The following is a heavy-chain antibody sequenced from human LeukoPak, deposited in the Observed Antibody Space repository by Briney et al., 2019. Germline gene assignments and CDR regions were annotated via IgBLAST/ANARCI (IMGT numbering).Heavy chain of an antibody. Sequence: ASVKVSCKASGYKFTSYSWVRQSPGQGLEWVGWISTYNGKTDYGQKVQGRVTVTTDTSTNTAYMELRTLRSNATAVYYCHSGGFDYWGQGTLIVVSS. D-gene: IGHD4-23*01. CDR2: ISTYNGKT. CDR3: HSGGFDY. CDR1: GYKFTSYS. V-gene: IGHV1-18*01. J-gene: IGHJ4*02.